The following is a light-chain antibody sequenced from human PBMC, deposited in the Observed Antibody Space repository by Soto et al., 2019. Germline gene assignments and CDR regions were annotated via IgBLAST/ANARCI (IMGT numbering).Light chain of an antibody. CDR1: SSDVGGYNY. J-gene: IGLJ1*01. Sequence: QSVLTQPRSVSGSPGQSVTISCTGTSSDVGGYNYVSWYQQHPDKAPKVMIYDVSKRPSGVPDRFSGSKSGNTASLTISGLHAEDEADYYCCSYAGSYTYVFGSGTKVTVL. CDR3: CSYAGSYTYV. V-gene: IGLV2-11*01. CDR2: DVS.